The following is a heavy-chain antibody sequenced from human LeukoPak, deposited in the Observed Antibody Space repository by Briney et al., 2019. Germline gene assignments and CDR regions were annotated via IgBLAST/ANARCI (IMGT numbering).Heavy chain of an antibody. J-gene: IGHJ3*02. CDR2: INPNSGGT. D-gene: IGHD1-26*01. CDR1: GYTFTGYD. Sequence: GASVKVSCKASGYTFTGYDMHWVRQAPGQGLEWMGWINPNSGGTNYAQKFQGRVTITRDTSISTAYMELSRLRSDDTAVYYCASPDPSIVGATDDAFDIWGQGTMVTVSS. V-gene: IGHV1-2*02. CDR3: ASPDPSIVGATDDAFDI.